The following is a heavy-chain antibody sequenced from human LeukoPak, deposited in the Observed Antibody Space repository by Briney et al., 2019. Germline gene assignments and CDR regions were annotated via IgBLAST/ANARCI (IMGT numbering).Heavy chain of an antibody. D-gene: IGHD4-17*01. J-gene: IGHJ6*03. V-gene: IGHV3-21*01. CDR3: ARALTYGDNSYYYYYMDV. CDR1: GFSFSSFS. CDR2: ISSSSSYI. Sequence: GGSLRLSCAVSGFSFSSFSMNWVRQAPGKGLEWVSSISSSSSYIYYADSVKGRFTISRDNDKNSLYVQMNSLRAEDTAVYYCARALTYGDNSYYYYYMDVWGKGTTVTVSS.